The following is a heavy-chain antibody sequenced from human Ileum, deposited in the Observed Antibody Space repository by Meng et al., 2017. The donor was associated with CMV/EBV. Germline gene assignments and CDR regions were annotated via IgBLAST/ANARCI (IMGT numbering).Heavy chain of an antibody. CDR1: GFTFGSNW. Sequence: GGSLRLSCAASGFTFGSNWMSWVRQAPGKGLEWVANIKQDGSEKYYADSVKGRFTISRDNAKNSLYLQMNSLRAEDTAVYYCARGCPGLPDAFDIWGQGTMVTVSS. J-gene: IGHJ3*02. CDR2: IKQDGSEK. V-gene: IGHV3-7*01. CDR3: ARGCPGLPDAFDI.